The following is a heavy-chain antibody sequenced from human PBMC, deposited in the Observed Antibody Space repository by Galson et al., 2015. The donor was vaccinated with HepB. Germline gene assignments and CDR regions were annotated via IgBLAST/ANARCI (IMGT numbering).Heavy chain of an antibody. CDR1: GYTLTSYY. J-gene: IGHJ4*02. D-gene: IGHD1-26*01. CDR2: INPSGGST. V-gene: IGHV1-46*01. Sequence: SVKVSCKASGYTLTSYYMHWVRQAPGQGLEWMGIINPSGGSTSYAQKFQGRVTMTRDTSTSTVYMELSSLRSEDTAVYYCARDPLVGATDEVFDYWGQGTLVTVSS. CDR3: ARDPLVGATDEVFDY.